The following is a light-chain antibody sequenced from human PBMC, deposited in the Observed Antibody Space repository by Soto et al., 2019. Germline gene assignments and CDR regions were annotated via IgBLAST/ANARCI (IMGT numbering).Light chain of an antibody. J-gene: IGLJ1*01. CDR1: TSNIGAGSD. CDR3: QSYDSGQGAYV. Sequence: QSVLTQPPSVSGAPGQRVIISCTGSTSNIGAGSDVHWYQQLPGTAPKLLIYGTTNRPSGVPDRFSGSKSGTSASLAISGLQAEDEADYYCQSYDSGQGAYVFGTGTKLTVL. V-gene: IGLV1-40*01. CDR2: GTT.